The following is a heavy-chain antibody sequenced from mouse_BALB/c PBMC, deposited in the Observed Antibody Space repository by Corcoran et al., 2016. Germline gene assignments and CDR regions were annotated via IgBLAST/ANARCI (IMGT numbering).Heavy chain of an antibody. J-gene: IGHJ1*01. CDR3: ARNWDWFSDV. V-gene: IGHV1-9*01. Sequence: QVQLQQSGAELMKPGASVKISGKATGYTFSSYWIEWVKQRPGHGLEWIGEIFPGSGRTNYNEKFKGKATFTADTSSNTAYMQLSSLTSEDSAVYNCARNWDWFSDVWGAGTTVTVSS. CDR2: IFPGSGRT. D-gene: IGHD4-1*01. CDR1: GYTFSSYW.